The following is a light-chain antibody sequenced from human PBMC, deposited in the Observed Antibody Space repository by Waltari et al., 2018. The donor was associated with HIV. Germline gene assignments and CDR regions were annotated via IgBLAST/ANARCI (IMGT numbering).Light chain of an antibody. CDR2: EVT. J-gene: IGLJ3*02. V-gene: IGLV2-8*01. CDR1: STALGAYVY. Sequence: QSSLTQPLSPSGSPGQSVTTPCPGPSTALGAYVYVSWYQQHPGKAPRLMLYEVTKRPSGVPDRFSGSKSGNTASLTVSGLQAEDEADYYCASYAGNNDWLFGGGTKLTVL. CDR3: ASYAGNNDWL.